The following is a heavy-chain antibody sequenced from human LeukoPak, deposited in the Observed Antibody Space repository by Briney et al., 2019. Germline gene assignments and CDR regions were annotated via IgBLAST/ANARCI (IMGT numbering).Heavy chain of an antibody. CDR3: ASAGIAVADFDY. D-gene: IGHD6-19*01. J-gene: IGHJ4*02. Sequence: GASVKVSCKASGYSFTNHAIHWVRQAPGQRLEWMGWINAGNGNTKYSQKFQGRVTITRDTSASTAYMELSSLRSEDTAVYYCASAGIAVADFDYWGQGTLVTVSS. CDR1: GYSFTNHA. CDR2: INAGNGNT. V-gene: IGHV1-3*01.